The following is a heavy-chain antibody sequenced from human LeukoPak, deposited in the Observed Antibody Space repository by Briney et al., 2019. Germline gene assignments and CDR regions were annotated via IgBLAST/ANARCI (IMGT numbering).Heavy chain of an antibody. CDR3: ARDLAALTYYYGMDV. V-gene: IGHV1-8*01. CDR2: MNPNSGNT. J-gene: IGHJ6*02. Sequence: ASVKVSCKASGYTFTSYDINWVRQATGQGLERMGWMNPNSGNTGYAQKFQGRVTMTRNTSISTAYMELSSLRSEDTAVYYCARDLAALTYYYGMDVWGQGTTVTVSS. CDR1: GYTFTSYD. D-gene: IGHD6-6*01.